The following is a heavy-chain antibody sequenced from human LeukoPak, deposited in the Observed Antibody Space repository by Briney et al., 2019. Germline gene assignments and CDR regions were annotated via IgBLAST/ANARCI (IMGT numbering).Heavy chain of an antibody. Sequence: GGSLRLSCAASGLTFSISEMNWVRQAPGKGLEWISYISSRGGTIYHADSVKGRFTVSRDNAKNSLYLQMNSLRAEDTAVYYCARDNSLRYYGSGSYYPWGQGTLVTVSS. J-gene: IGHJ5*02. CDR1: GLTFSISE. D-gene: IGHD3-10*01. CDR3: ARDNSLRYYGSGSYYP. CDR2: ISSRGGTI. V-gene: IGHV3-48*03.